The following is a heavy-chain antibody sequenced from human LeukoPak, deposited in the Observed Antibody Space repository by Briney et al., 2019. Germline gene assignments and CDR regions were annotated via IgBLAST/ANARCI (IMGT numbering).Heavy chain of an antibody. CDR1: GFTFSSYA. CDR2: ISCDGSNK. Sequence: GGSLRLSCAASGFTFSSYAMHWVRQAPGKGLEWVAVISCDGSNKYYADSVKGRFTISRDNSKNTLYLQMNSLRAEDTAVYYCARDGGYSGYDWGDNWFDPWGQGTLVTVSS. CDR3: ARDGGYSGYDWGDNWFDP. J-gene: IGHJ5*02. D-gene: IGHD5-12*01. V-gene: IGHV3-30-3*01.